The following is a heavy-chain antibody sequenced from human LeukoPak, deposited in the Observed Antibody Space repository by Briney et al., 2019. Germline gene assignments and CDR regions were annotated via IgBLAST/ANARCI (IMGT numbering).Heavy chain of an antibody. D-gene: IGHD3-22*01. CDR3: ARDRDGSSVYYSQH. CDR1: GGTFSSYA. CDR2: IIPIFGTA. V-gene: IGHV1-69*13. Sequence: ASVKVSCKXSGGTFSSYAISWVRQAPGQGLEWMGRIIPIFGTANYSQKFQGRVTITADESTSTAYMELSSLRSEDTAVYYCARDRDGSSVYYSQHWGQGTLVTVSS. J-gene: IGHJ1*01.